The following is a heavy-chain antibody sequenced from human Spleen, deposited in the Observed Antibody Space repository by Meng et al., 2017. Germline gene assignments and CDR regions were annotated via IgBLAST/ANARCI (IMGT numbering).Heavy chain of an antibody. CDR1: GYSFTAYA. CDR3: ARHRSSSWYDY. CDR2: INNYNGNP. Sequence: VQLLQCGSELKKPGAVVKVSCKASGYSFTAYAMAWVRQVPGQGLEWMGWINNYNGNPTYAQDFTGRFVFSLDTSVSTAYLQISGLKAEDTAVYYCARHRSSSWYDYWGQGTLVTVSS. D-gene: IGHD6-13*01. J-gene: IGHJ4*02. V-gene: IGHV7-4-1*02.